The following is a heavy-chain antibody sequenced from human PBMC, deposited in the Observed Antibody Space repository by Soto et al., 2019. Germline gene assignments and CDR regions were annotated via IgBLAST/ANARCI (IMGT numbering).Heavy chain of an antibody. CDR3: ARALLRSPMVRGGPPFDP. CDR1: GFTFSSYS. Sequence: GGSLRLSCAASGFTFSSYSMNWVRQAPGKGLEWVSSISSSSSYIYYADSVKGRFTISRDNAKNSLYLQMNSLRAEDTAVYYCARALLRSPMVRGGPPFDPWGQGTLVTVSS. CDR2: ISSSSSYI. V-gene: IGHV3-21*01. D-gene: IGHD3-10*01. J-gene: IGHJ5*02.